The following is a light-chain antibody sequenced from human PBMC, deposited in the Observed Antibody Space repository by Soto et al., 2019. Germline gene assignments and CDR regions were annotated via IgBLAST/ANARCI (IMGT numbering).Light chain of an antibody. V-gene: IGLV2-14*01. Sequence: QSALTQPASVCGSPGQSITISCTGTSSDVGGYNYVSWYQQHPGKAPKLMIYEVTNRPSGVSTRFSGSKSGNTASLTISGLQAEDEADYYCSSYTGSNSWVFGGGTKLTVL. CDR2: EVT. J-gene: IGLJ3*02. CDR1: SSDVGGYNY. CDR3: SSYTGSNSWV.